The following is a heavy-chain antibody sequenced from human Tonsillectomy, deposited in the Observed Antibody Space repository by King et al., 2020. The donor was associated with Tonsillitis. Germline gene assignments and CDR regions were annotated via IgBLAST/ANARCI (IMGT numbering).Heavy chain of an antibody. J-gene: IGHJ3*01. CDR2: SIPIFGTA. V-gene: IGHV1-69*01. CDR3: ARDYRDYYDSSGFQGAFDF. Sequence: QLVQSGAEVKKPGSSVKVSCKASGGTFSSYALSWVRQTPGQGLEWMGGSIPIFGTANYAQKFQGRVTITADESTSTAYMELSSLTSEDTAVYYCARDYRDYYDSSGFQGAFDFWGQGTMVTVSS. D-gene: IGHD3-22*01. CDR1: GGTFSSYA.